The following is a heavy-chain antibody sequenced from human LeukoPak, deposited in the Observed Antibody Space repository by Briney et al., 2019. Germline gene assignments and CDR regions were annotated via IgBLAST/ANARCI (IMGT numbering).Heavy chain of an antibody. CDR1: GFTFSSYS. CDR2: ISSSSSYI. D-gene: IGHD2-2*01. CDR3: ASPYCSSTSCYDGAFDI. Sequence: PGGSLRLSCAASGFTFSSYSMNWVRQAPGKGLEWVSSISSSSSYIYYADSVKGRFTIFRDNAKNSLYLQMNSLSAEDTAVYYCASPYCSSTSCYDGAFDIWGQGTMVTVSS. V-gene: IGHV3-21*01. J-gene: IGHJ3*02.